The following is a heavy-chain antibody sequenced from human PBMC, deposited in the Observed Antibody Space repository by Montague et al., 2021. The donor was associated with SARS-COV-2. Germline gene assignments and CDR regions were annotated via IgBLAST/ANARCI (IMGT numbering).Heavy chain of an antibody. J-gene: IGHJ4*02. Sequence: SETLSLTCTVSGVSVSNRYTHWSWIRQSPGKGLEWIGHIDYGGSPNYSPSLHSRVTISLGTSKNQLSLRLNSATAADTAVYYCARQPYLASAYYFDYWGLGTLVTVSS. V-gene: IGHV4-61*01. D-gene: IGHD3-10*01. CDR3: ARQPYLASAYYFDY. CDR2: IDYGGSP. CDR1: GVSVSNRYTH.